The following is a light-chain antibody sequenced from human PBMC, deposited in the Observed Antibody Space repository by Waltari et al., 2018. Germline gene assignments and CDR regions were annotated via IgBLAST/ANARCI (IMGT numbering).Light chain of an antibody. Sequence: DVQMTQSPSTLSASVGDRVTITCRASQIIRDWLAWYQQRPGKAPRLLIYGASTLQTGVPARFSGSGSGTEFTLTINSLQPDDFATYYCQQYNGYFTWTFGQGTKVEIK. V-gene: IGKV1-5*01. CDR1: QIIRDW. J-gene: IGKJ1*01. CDR2: GAS. CDR3: QQYNGYFTWT.